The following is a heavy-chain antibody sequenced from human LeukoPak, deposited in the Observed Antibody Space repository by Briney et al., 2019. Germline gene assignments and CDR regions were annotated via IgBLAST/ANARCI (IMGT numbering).Heavy chain of an antibody. J-gene: IGHJ4*02. CDR3: ARDPNDYDTTGYYYLGFDY. Sequence: GGSLTLSCAASGFTFSSYSMNWVRQAPGKGLEWVSGMSRSSSYMYYADSVKGRFTISRDNAKNSLYLQMNRLRAEDTAVYYCARDPNDYDTTGYYYLGFDYWGQGILVTVSS. CDR1: GFTFSSYS. D-gene: IGHD3-22*01. V-gene: IGHV3-21*01. CDR2: MSRSSSYM.